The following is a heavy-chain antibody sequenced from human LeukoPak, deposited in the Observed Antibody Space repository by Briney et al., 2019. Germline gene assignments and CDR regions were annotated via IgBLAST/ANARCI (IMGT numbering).Heavy chain of an antibody. J-gene: IGHJ4*02. CDR1: GYTFTGYY. CDR3: ATLYDILTGYYRRDY. D-gene: IGHD3-9*01. CDR2: INPNSGGT. Sequence: ASVKVSCKASGYTFTGYYMHWVRQAPGQGLEWMGWINPNSGGTNYAQKFQGRVTMTRDTSISTAYMELSSLRSEDTAVYYCATLYDILTGYYRRDYWGQGTLVTVSS. V-gene: IGHV1-2*02.